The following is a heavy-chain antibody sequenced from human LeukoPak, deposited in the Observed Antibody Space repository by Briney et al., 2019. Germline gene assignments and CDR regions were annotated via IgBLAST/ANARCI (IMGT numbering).Heavy chain of an antibody. CDR2: INDSGST. V-gene: IGHV4-61*01. D-gene: IGHD6-13*01. Sequence: PSETLSLTCTVSGGSVSSASYYWSWIRQPPGKGLEWIGEINDSGSTNYKPSLKSRVTILVDTSKNQFSLKLSSVTAADTAVYYCAREGAAAGHLDYWGQGTLVTVSS. CDR1: GGSVSSASYY. CDR3: AREGAAAGHLDY. J-gene: IGHJ4*02.